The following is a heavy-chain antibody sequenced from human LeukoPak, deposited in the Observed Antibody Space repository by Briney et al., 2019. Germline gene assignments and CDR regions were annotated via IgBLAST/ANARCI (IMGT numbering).Heavy chain of an antibody. Sequence: PGGSLRLSCAAYGFTFSSYAMSWVRQAPGKGLQWVSAISRGGDSPYYADSVKGRFTISRDNSRNTLYLQMNSLRAEDTAIYYCAKEVYGSGPYYLDYWGQGTLVTVSS. D-gene: IGHD3-10*01. CDR3: AKEVYGSGPYYLDY. J-gene: IGHJ4*02. CDR1: GFTFSSYA. V-gene: IGHV3-23*01. CDR2: ISRGGDSP.